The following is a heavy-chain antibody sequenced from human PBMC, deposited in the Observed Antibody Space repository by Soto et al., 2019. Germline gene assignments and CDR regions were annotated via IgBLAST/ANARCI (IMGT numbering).Heavy chain of an antibody. CDR2: IYACTIT. CDR3: ARIPYDNGGAIFAY. D-gene: IGHD2-21*01. V-gene: IGHV3-53*01. Sequence: GFLRRRCAPSGFSFSSYAMSWVRHAAGKGLEWVPVIYACTITYYADSVKGRFTIYRDNSKKTLNLEMNSLRVEDTAVYYCARIPYDNGGAIFAYWGQGTLVTVSS. CDR1: GFSFSSYA. J-gene: IGHJ4*02.